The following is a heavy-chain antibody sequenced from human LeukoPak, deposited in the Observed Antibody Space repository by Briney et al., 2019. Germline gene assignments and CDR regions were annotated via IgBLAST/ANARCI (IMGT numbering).Heavy chain of an antibody. CDR1: GFTFSRYS. Sequence: GGSLRISCAASGFTFSRYSMNWVRQAPGKGLDWVSSITISSTYLFYADSVKGRFTISRDNAKNSLYLQMNSLRAEDTAVYYCARDLEQQLFDLWGQGTLVTVSS. CDR3: ARDLEQQLFDL. CDR2: ITISSTYL. D-gene: IGHD6-13*01. V-gene: IGHV3-21*01. J-gene: IGHJ5*02.